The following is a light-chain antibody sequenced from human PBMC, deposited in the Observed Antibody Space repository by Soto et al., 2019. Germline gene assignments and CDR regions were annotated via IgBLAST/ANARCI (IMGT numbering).Light chain of an antibody. CDR1: QCVSDW. J-gene: IGKJ1*01. Sequence: DIPMTQSPSTLSASVGDRVTITCRASQCVSDWLAWYQQKPGKAPKLLIYKASSLESGVPSRFSGSGSGTEFTLTISGLQPDDFATYYCQQYNSYSTFGQGTKVEIK. CDR2: KAS. CDR3: QQYNSYST. V-gene: IGKV1-5*03.